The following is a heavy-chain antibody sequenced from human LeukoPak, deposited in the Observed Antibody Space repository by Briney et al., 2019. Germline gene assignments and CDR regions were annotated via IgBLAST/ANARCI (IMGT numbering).Heavy chain of an antibody. J-gene: IGHJ4*02. V-gene: IGHV3-7*03. CDR3: ARDKIVGATVLDY. Sequence: GGSLRLSCAASGFTFSTYWMSWVRQAPGKGLEWVANMKQDGSEEYYVDSVKGRFTISRDNAKNSLYLQMNSLRAKDTAVYYCARDKIVGATVLDYWGQGSLVTVSS. CDR1: GFTFSTYW. CDR2: MKQDGSEE. D-gene: IGHD1-26*01.